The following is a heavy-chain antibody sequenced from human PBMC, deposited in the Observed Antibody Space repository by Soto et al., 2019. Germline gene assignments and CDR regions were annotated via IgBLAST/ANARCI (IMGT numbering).Heavy chain of an antibody. V-gene: IGHV4-34*01. CDR3: ARGPYCINSHRVHCYLHSCPTPLASDL. Sequence: SETLSLTCAVYGGSFSGYFWSWIRQPPGKGLEWIGEINHSGSTNYNPSLKSRVTISADTPKSQFSLNLSSVTAADSAVYYCARGPYCINSHRVHCYLHSCPTPLASDL. J-gene: IGHJ2*01. D-gene: IGHD2-21*02. CDR1: GGSFSGYF. CDR2: INHSGST.